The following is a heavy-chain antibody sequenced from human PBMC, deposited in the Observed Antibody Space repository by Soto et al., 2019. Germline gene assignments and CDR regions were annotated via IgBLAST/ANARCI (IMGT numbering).Heavy chain of an antibody. Sequence: GASVKVSCKASGYTFTSYYMHWVRQAPGQGLEWMGIINPSGGSTSYAQKFQGRVTMTRDTSTSIVYMELSSLRSEDTAVYYCARDGQYQLLRNWFDPWGQGTLVTVSS. D-gene: IGHD2-2*01. J-gene: IGHJ5*02. CDR1: GYTFTSYY. CDR2: INPSGGST. CDR3: ARDGQYQLLRNWFDP. V-gene: IGHV1-46*01.